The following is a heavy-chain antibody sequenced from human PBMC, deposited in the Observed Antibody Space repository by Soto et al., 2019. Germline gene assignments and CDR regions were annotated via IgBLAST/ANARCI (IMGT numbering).Heavy chain of an antibody. CDR3: AKDLRDYSNYYYYYMDV. CDR1: GFTFSSYG. J-gene: IGHJ6*03. D-gene: IGHD4-4*01. Sequence: VQLVESGGGVVQPGRSLRLSCAASGFTFSSYGMHWVRQAPGKGLEWVAVISYDGSNKYYADSVKGRFTISRDNSKNTLYLQMNSLRAEDTAVYYCAKDLRDYSNYYYYYMDVWGKGTTVTVSS. V-gene: IGHV3-30*18. CDR2: ISYDGSNK.